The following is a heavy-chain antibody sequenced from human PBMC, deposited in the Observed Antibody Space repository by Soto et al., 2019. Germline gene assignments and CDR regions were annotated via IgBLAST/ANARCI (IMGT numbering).Heavy chain of an antibody. V-gene: IGHV1-46*01. Sequence: ASVKVSCKASGYTFTSYYMHWVRQAPGQGLEWMGIINPSGGSTSYAQKFQGRVTMTRDTSTSTVYMELSSLRPEDTAIYHCARAGHTSSRNDRHYYYGMDVWGQGTTVTVSS. CDR1: GYTFTSYY. J-gene: IGHJ6*02. CDR3: ARAGHTSSRNDRHYYYGMDV. CDR2: INPSGGST. D-gene: IGHD6-13*01.